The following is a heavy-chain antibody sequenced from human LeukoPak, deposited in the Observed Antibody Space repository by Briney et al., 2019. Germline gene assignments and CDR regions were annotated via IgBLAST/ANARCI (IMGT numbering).Heavy chain of an antibody. D-gene: IGHD4-17*01. J-gene: IGHJ4*02. CDR3: AKNGDYSFDY. Sequence: GGSLRLSCAASGFTFSSFALSWVRQAPGKGLEWVSAISGSGGSTYYADSVKGRFTISRDNSKNTLYLQMNSLRAEDTAVYYRAKNGDYSFDYWGQGTLVTVSS. V-gene: IGHV3-23*01. CDR1: GFTFSSFA. CDR2: ISGSGGST.